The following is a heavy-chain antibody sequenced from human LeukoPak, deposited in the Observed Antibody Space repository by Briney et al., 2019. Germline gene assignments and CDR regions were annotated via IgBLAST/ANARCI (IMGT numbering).Heavy chain of an antibody. D-gene: IGHD1-1*01. CDR3: ARDPETEQDAFDI. V-gene: IGHV1-69*04. CDR2: IIPILGIA. J-gene: IGHJ3*02. CDR1: GGTFSSYA. Sequence: SVKVSCKASGGTFSSYAISWVRQAPGQGLEWMGRIIPILGIANYAQKFQGRVTITADKSTSTAYMELSSLRSEDTAVYYCARDPETEQDAFDIWGQGTMVTVSS.